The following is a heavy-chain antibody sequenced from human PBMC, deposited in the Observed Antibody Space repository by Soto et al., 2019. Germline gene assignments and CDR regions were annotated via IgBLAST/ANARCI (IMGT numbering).Heavy chain of an antibody. Sequence: GGSLRLSCAASGFTVSSNYMSWVRQAPGKGLEWVSVIYSGGTTYYADSVKGRFPISRDNSKNTLYLQMNSLRAEDTAVYYCARNGDSSDYRGWFDPWGQGTLVTVSS. CDR1: GFTVSSNY. CDR3: ARNGDSSDYRGWFDP. J-gene: IGHJ5*02. CDR2: IYSGGTT. D-gene: IGHD3-22*01. V-gene: IGHV3-66*01.